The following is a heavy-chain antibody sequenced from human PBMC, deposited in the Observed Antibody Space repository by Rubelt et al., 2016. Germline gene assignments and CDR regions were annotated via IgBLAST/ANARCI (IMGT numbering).Heavy chain of an antibody. D-gene: IGHD3-22*01. CDR1: GGSISSYY. CDR3: ARGDSSGYNYYYYYYGMDV. J-gene: IGHJ6*02. V-gene: IGHV4-59*01. CDR2: IYYSGST. Sequence: QVQLQESGPGLVKPSETLSLTCTVSGGSISSYYWSWIRQPPGKGLEWIGYIYYSGSTNYNPSLKSRVTISVDTSKNQFSLKRSSVTAADTAVYYCARGDSSGYNYYYYYYGMDVWGQGTTVTVSS.